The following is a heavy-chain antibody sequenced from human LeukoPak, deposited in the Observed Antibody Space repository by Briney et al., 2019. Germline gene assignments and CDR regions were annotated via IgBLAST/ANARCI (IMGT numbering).Heavy chain of an antibody. CDR2: ISGSGGST. CDR1: GFTFSSYA. CDR3: AKGKPKSSIAARPNYYYYGMDV. J-gene: IGHJ6*02. V-gene: IGHV3-23*01. Sequence: GGSLRLSCAASGFTFSSYAMSWVRQAPGKGLEWVSAISGSGGSTYYADSLKGRFTISRDNSKNTLYLQMNSLRAEHTAVYYCAKGKPKSSIAARPNYYYYGMDVWGQGTTVTVSS. D-gene: IGHD6-6*01.